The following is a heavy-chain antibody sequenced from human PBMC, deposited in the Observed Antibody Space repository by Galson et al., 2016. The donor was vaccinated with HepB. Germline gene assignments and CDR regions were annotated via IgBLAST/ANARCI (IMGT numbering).Heavy chain of an antibody. Sequence: SVKVSCKVSGFVLTELTMHWVRQAPGEGLEWMGGLDPEKGNTIYSQKFQDRVTMTEDTSADTAYMDLRSLRSDEPAVYYWVAMDCSSTSCTLDSWGQGTLVTVSS. V-gene: IGHV1-24*01. CDR2: LDPEKGNT. CDR1: GFVLTELT. D-gene: IGHD2-2*01. CDR3: VAMDCSSTSCTLDS. J-gene: IGHJ4*02.